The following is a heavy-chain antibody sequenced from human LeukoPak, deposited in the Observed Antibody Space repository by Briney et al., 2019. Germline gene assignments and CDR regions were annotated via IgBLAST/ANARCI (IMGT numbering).Heavy chain of an antibody. J-gene: IGHJ4*02. CDR1: GGSISSYY. CDR2: ISDSGST. V-gene: IGHV4-59*01. CDR3: ARDLGPSRGFDF. Sequence: PSETLSLTCTVSGGSISSYYWSWIRQPPGKRPEWIAYISDSGSTFYNPSLKSRVNISVDTSKNQFSLKLSSVTAADTAVYYCARDLGPSRGFDFWGQGTLVTVSS. D-gene: IGHD3-10*01.